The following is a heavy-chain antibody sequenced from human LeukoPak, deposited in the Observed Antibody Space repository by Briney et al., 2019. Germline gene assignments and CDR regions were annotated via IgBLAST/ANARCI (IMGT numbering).Heavy chain of an antibody. CDR1: GFTVSNNY. Sequence: GGSLRLSCEVSGFTVSNNYVSWVRQSPGKGLEWVSVIESGGKTSYGDSVKGRFTISRDNSKNTLYLQMNSLVAEDTAVYYCTRDHRAMGRDTKGFDLWGQGTLVTVSS. J-gene: IGHJ5*02. V-gene: IGHV3-53*01. CDR2: IESGGKT. CDR3: TRDHRAMGRDTKGFDL. D-gene: IGHD2-2*01.